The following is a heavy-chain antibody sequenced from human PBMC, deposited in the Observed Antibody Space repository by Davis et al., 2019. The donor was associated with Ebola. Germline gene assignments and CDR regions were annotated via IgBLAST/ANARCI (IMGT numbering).Heavy chain of an antibody. CDR1: GFTFSSYS. J-gene: IGHJ5*02. CDR3: ARAVVVVPAATDNWFDP. D-gene: IGHD2-2*01. CDR2: ISSSSSYI. V-gene: IGHV3-21*01. Sequence: GESLKISCAASGFTFSSYSMNWVRQAPGKGLEWVSSISSSSSYIYYADSVKGRFTISRDNAKNSLYLQMNSLRAEDTAVYYCARAVVVVPAATDNWFDPWGQGTLVTVSS.